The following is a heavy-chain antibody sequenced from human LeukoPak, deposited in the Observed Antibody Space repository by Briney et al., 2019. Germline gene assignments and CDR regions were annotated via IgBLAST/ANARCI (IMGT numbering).Heavy chain of an antibody. CDR2: MNPNSGNT. J-gene: IGHJ3*02. D-gene: IGHD6-6*01. CDR3: ARDTAGSSSNAFDI. V-gene: IGHV1-8*01. Sequence: ASVKVSCKASGYAFTSYDINWVRQATGQGLEWMGWMNPNSGNTGYAQKFQGRVTMTRDMSTSTVYMELSSLRSEDTAVYYCARDTAGSSSNAFDIWGQGTMVTVSS. CDR1: GYAFTSYD.